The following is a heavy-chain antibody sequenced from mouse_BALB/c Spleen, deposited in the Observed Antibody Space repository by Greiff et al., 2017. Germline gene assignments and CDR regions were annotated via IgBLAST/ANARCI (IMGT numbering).Heavy chain of an antibody. CDR3: ARRGGTRLGLRAMDY. D-gene: IGHD3-1*01. V-gene: IGHV1-7*01. J-gene: IGHJ4*01. CDR1: GYTFTSYW. CDR2: INPSTGYT. Sequence: QVQLQQSGAELAKPGASVKMSCKASGYTFTSYWMHWVKQRPGQGLEWIGYINPSTGYTEYNQKFKDKATLTADKSSSTAYMQLSSLTSEDSAVYYCARRGGTRLGLRAMDYWGQGTSVTVSS.